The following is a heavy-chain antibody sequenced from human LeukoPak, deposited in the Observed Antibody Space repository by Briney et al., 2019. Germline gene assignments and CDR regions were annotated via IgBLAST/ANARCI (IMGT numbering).Heavy chain of an antibody. D-gene: IGHD3-16*01. CDR2: ISSSSISI. J-gene: IGHJ4*02. CDR3: ATRGEYFDH. Sequence: GGSLILSCAASGFTFRRYDMNWVRQAPGKGLEWVSSISSSSISINYADSVRDRFTISRDNARELLYLQMNSLRAEDTAVYYCATRGEYFDHWGQGTLVTVSS. V-gene: IGHV3-21*04. CDR1: GFTFRRYD.